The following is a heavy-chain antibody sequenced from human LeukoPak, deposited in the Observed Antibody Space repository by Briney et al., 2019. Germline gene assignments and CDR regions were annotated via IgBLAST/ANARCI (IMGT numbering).Heavy chain of an antibody. Sequence: GGSLRLSCAASGFTFSNAYMNWVRQAPGKGLEWVGRIKPKTDGETTEYAAPVRDRFSISRDDSKGMMYLQMNSLKTEDTAVYYCTRAGGYDFWIDYWGQGTLVTVSS. CDR2: IKPKTDGETT. CDR1: GFTFSNAY. CDR3: TRAGGYDFWIDY. J-gene: IGHJ4*02. D-gene: IGHD3-3*01. V-gene: IGHV3-15*07.